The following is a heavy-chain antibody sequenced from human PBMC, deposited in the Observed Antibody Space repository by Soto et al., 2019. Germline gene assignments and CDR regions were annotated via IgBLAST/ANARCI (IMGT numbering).Heavy chain of an antibody. J-gene: IGHJ4*02. D-gene: IGHD2-8*02. CDR3: ARDKITGLFDY. Sequence: PSETLSLTCVVSGGSLSSYYWSWIRQPPGKGLEWIGYIYYSGITNYNPSLKSRVTISVDTSKNQFSLKLTSVTAADTAVYYCARDKITGLFDYWGQGTLVTVSS. V-gene: IGHV4-59*12. CDR2: IYYSGIT. CDR1: GGSLSSYY.